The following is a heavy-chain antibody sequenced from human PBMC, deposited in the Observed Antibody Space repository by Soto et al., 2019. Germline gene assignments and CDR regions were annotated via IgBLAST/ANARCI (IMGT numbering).Heavy chain of an antibody. D-gene: IGHD6-19*01. CDR3: ARVRASIAVAGHDAFDI. CDR1: GFTFSSYS. J-gene: IGHJ3*02. CDR2: ISSSSSYI. V-gene: IGHV3-21*01. Sequence: GGALRLSCAASGFTFSSYSMNWVRQAPGKGLEWVSSISSSSSYIYYADSVKGRFTISRDNAKNSLYLQMNSLRAEDTAVYYCARVRASIAVAGHDAFDIWGQGTMVTVSS.